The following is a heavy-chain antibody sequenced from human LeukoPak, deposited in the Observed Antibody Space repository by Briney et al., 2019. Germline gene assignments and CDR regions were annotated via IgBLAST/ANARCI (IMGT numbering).Heavy chain of an antibody. CDR1: GGPISGYY. CDR2: IFFPWNT. D-gene: IGHD3-22*01. Sequence: SETLFLNCTGPGGPISGYYWSLIREAPGERLGLIANIFFPWNTNYNPSLKSRVTISLDTSKTHFSLTLSSLTAADTAVYYCARSPPGWYYDNSGQYYFDTWGQGALVTVSS. V-gene: IGHV4-59*08. CDR3: ARSPPGWYYDNSGQYYFDT. J-gene: IGHJ4*02.